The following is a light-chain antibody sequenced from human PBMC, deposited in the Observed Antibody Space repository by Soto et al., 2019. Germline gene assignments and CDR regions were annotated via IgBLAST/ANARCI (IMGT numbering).Light chain of an antibody. V-gene: IGKV3-20*01. CDR2: GEF. CDR1: RSISNSF. CDR3: LEYHSSPYT. Sequence: EIVLTQSPGTLSLSPGETATLSCRASRSISNSFLAWYQHKPGQAPRLRLYGEFNRDTGVPHTFGGSGSGTDFTLTISRLEPEDSAVVYCLEYHSSPYTFGQGTKLEI. J-gene: IGKJ2*01.